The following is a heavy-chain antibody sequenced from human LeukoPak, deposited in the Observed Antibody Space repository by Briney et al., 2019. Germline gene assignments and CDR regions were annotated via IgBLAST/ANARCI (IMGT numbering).Heavy chain of an antibody. D-gene: IGHD6-13*01. CDR1: GYTFTSYG. CDR3: ARAAAAAGVLGWFDP. CDR2: ISAYNGNT. J-gene: IGHJ5*02. V-gene: IGHV1-18*01. Sequence: ASVKVSCKASGYTFTSYGISWVRQAPGQGLEWMGWISAYNGNTNYAQKLQGRVTMTTDTSTSTAYMELRSLRSDDTAVYYRARAAAAAGVLGWFDPWGQGTLVTVSS.